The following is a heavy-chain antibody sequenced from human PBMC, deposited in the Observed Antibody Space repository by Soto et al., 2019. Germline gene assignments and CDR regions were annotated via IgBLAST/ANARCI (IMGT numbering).Heavy chain of an antibody. CDR3: ARPLGRDGYKR. Sequence: AAKVSCKAPGGTISIYAISWVRQAPGQGLEWMGGIIPIFGTANYAQKFQGRVTITADESTSTAYMELSSLRSEDTAVYYCARPLGRDGYKRGGQGTLVTVA. D-gene: IGHD5-12*01. J-gene: IGHJ4*02. CDR2: IIPIFGTA. CDR1: GGTISIYA. V-gene: IGHV1-69*01.